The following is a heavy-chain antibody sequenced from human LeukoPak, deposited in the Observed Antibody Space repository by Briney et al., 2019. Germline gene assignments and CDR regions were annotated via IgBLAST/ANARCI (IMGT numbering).Heavy chain of an antibody. V-gene: IGHV3-7*01. CDR3: ARDGGNSSWSPLFDH. CDR2: IKQDGSEK. D-gene: IGHD6-13*01. J-gene: IGHJ4*02. CDR1: GFTFSSYW. Sequence: PGGSLRLSCAASGFTFSSYWMSWVRQAPGKGLEWVANIKQDGSEKYYVDSVKGRFTISRDNAKNSLYLQMNSLRAEDTAVYYCARDGGNSSWSPLFDHWGPGTLVTVSS.